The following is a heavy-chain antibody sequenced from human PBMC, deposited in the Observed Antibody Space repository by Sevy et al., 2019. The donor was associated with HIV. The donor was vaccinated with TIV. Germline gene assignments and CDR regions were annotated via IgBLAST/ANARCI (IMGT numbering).Heavy chain of an antibody. J-gene: IGHJ5*02. CDR1: GYTFSNYY. V-gene: IGHV1-46*03. CDR2: ISPTDGRT. Sequence: ASVKVSCKTSGYTFSNYYMHWVRQAPGQGLEWIGIISPTDGRTRYAEHFQGRVTMTRDTSTNTVYMELSSRRSEDTAVYYCTRGDCGGDCSPHWFDPWGQGTLVTVSS. D-gene: IGHD2-21*01. CDR3: TRGDCGGDCSPHWFDP.